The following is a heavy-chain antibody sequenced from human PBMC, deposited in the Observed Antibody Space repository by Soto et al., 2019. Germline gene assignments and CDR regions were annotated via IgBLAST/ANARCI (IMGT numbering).Heavy chain of an antibody. V-gene: IGHV4-59*12. J-gene: IGHJ4*02. CDR1: GGSPSYYY. CDR2: IDDSGRT. Sequence: SETLSLTCTISGGSPSYYYWTWIRQPPGKGLEWIGNIDDSGRTNYNPSLKSRVTISVDTSSNQFSLKVSSVTAADTAVYYCARDDRGDYIGNFGYWGQGTLVTVSS. D-gene: IGHD4-17*01. CDR3: ARDDRGDYIGNFGY.